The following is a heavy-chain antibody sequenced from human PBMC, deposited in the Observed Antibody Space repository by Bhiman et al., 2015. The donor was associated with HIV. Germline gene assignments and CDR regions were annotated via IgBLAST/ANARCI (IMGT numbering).Heavy chain of an antibody. V-gene: IGHV3-48*03. CDR3: ARVGISSGWPSFDY. CDR1: EFTFSSYE. Sequence: EVQLVESGGGLVQPGGSLRLSCAASEFTFSSYEMNWVRQAPGKGLEWVSYISSSGSTIYYADSVKGRFTISRDNAKNSLYLQMNSLRAEDTAVYYCARVGISSGWPSFDYWGQGTLGHRLL. D-gene: IGHD3-22*01. CDR2: ISSSGSTI. J-gene: IGHJ4*02.